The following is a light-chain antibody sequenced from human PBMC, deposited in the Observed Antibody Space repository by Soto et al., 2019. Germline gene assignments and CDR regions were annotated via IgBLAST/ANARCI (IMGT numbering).Light chain of an antibody. J-gene: IGKJ4*01. Sequence: DIPMAQSPASVSASVGDRVTITCRASQGIGSWLAWYQQKPGRAPKLLIYAASTLHSGVPSRFSGSGSGTDFTLTISSLQPEDFATYYCQQSNTFPLTFGGGTKVEIK. V-gene: IGKV1-12*01. CDR2: AAS. CDR3: QQSNTFPLT. CDR1: QGIGSW.